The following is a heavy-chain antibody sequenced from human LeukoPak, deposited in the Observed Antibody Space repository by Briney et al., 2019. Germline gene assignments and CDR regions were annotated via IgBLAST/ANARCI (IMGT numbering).Heavy chain of an antibody. CDR2: ISSSGSTI. J-gene: IGHJ4*02. D-gene: IGHD3-22*01. V-gene: IGHV3-48*04. CDR1: GFTFSSYS. CDR3: AREYYYDSSGYYYNY. Sequence: GGSLRLSCAASGFTFSSYSMNWVRQAPGKGLEWVSYISSSGSTIYYADSVKGRFTISRDNAKNSLYLQMNSLRAEDTAVYYCAREYYYDSSGYYYNYWGQGTLVTVSS.